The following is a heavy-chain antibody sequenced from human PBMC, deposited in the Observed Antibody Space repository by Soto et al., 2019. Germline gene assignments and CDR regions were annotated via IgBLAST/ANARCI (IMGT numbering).Heavy chain of an antibody. CDR1: GHTFTSYD. J-gene: IGHJ4*02. D-gene: IGHD3-22*01. V-gene: IGHV1-8*01. CDR3: AYNYYASTGYPYFDY. Sequence: QVQVVQSGAEVKKPGASVRVSCKVSGHTFTSYDINWVRQATGQGLEWVGWMNPNSGDTGSAQKFQSRVTMTRDTSICTAYMELSSLRSEDTAVYSCAYNYYASTGYPYFDYWGQGTLVTVSS. CDR2: MNPNSGDT.